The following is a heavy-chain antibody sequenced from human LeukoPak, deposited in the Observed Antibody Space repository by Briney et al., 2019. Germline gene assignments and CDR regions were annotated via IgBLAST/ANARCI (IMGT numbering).Heavy chain of an antibody. CDR3: ASGGATTSPGDY. D-gene: IGHD1-26*01. Sequence: SETLSLTCAVYGGSFSSYYWSWIRQPPGKGLEWIGEINHSEGTNYNPSLKSRVTISVDTSKNQFSLKLSSVTAADTAVYYCASGGATTSPGDYWGQGTLVTVSS. CDR2: INHSEGT. J-gene: IGHJ4*02. CDR1: GGSFSSYY. V-gene: IGHV4-34*01.